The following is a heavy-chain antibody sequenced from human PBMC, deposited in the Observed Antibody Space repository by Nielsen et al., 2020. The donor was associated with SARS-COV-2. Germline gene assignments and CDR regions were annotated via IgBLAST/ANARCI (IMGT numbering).Heavy chain of an antibody. J-gene: IGHJ4*02. CDR1: GDSISTSS. CDR2: ISYDGNNK. D-gene: IGHD3-22*01. Sequence: LSLTCTVSGDSISTSSIYWGWIRQAPGKGLEWVAIISYDGNNKYYADSVKGRFTISRDDSKNTLYLQMNSLRPEDTAVYYCARDSWDSLRYFVHWGQGAQVTVSS. V-gene: IGHV3-30*04. CDR3: ARDSWDSLRYFVH.